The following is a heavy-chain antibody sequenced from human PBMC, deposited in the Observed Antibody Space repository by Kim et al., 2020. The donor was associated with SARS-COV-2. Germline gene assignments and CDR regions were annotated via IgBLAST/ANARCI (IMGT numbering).Heavy chain of an antibody. CDR3: AKDPLAVAYYYGSGMIGMGGMDV. V-gene: IGHV3-23*01. D-gene: IGHD3-10*01. CDR2: ISGSGGST. Sequence: GGSLRLSCAASGFTFSSYAMSWVRQAPGKGLEWVSAISGSGGSTYYADSVKGRFTISRDNSKNTLYLQMNSLRAEDTAVYYCAKDPLAVAYYYGSGMIGMGGMDVWGQGTTVTVSS. J-gene: IGHJ6*02. CDR1: GFTFSSYA.